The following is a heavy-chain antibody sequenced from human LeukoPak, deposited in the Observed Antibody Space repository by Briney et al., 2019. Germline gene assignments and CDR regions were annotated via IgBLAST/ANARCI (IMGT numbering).Heavy chain of an antibody. CDR3: ASRKDDYADLDC. J-gene: IGHJ4*02. V-gene: IGHV4-4*02. D-gene: IGHD4/OR15-4a*01. CDR2: IYHSGST. Sequence: SETLSLTCAVSGGSISSNKWWHWVRQPPGKGLEWIGEIYHSGSTGYNPSLKSRVTISVDKSKNQFSLELSSVTAADTAVYYCASRKDDYADLDCWGQGTQVTASS. CDR1: GGSISSNKW.